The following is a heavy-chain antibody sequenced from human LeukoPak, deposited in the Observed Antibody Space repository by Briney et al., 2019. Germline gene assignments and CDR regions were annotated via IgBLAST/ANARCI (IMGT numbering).Heavy chain of an antibody. Sequence: PGGSLRLSCAASGFTFSSYAMSWVRQAPGKGLEWVSAISGSGGSTYYADSVKGRFTISRDNSKNTLYLQMNSLRAEDTAVYYCATGLGLEGISTYWGQGTLVTVSS. CDR1: GFTFSSYA. V-gene: IGHV3-23*01. D-gene: IGHD2-21*01. CDR3: ATGLGLEGISTY. CDR2: ISGSGGST. J-gene: IGHJ4*02.